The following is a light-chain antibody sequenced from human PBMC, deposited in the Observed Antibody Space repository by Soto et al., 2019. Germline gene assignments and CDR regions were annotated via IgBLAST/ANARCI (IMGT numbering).Light chain of an antibody. CDR2: DVT. CDR3: SSFTSSITDV. CDR1: SSDVGGHNA. Sequence: QSALTQPASVSGSPGQSITISCTGTSSDVGGHNAVSWYRQDPGKAPKLVIYDVTNRPSGVSNRFSGSKSGNTASLTISGLQTGDEADYYCSSFTSSITDVFGTGTKLTVL. J-gene: IGLJ1*01. V-gene: IGLV2-14*01.